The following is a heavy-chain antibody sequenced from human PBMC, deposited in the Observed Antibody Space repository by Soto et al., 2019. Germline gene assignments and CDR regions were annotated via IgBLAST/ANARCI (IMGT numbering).Heavy chain of an antibody. Sequence: EVQLLESGGGLVQPEGSLRLSCEASGFTFSSYAMSWVRQAPGKGLEWVSGISGGGSTTYYADSVKGRFTIYRDNSKNPLYLQVNSLRAEDTAVYYCARDQAAGGTISRYFQDWGQGTLVTVSS. D-gene: IGHD6-13*01. CDR2: ISGGGSTT. CDR3: ARDQAAGGTISRYFQD. J-gene: IGHJ1*01. CDR1: GFTFSSYA. V-gene: IGHV3-23*01.